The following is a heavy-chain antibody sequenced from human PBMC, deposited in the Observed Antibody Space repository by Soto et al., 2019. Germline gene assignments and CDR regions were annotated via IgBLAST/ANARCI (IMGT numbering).Heavy chain of an antibody. CDR1: GFTFDDYA. CDR2: ISWNSGSI. V-gene: IGHV3-9*01. Sequence: EVQLVESGGGLVQPGRSLRLSCAASGFTFDDYAMHWVRQAPGKGLEWVSGISWNSGSIGYADSVKGRFTISRDNAKNSLYLQMNSLRAEDTASYYCAKELDIVATIGGAAFDYWGQGTLVTVSS. D-gene: IGHD5-12*01. J-gene: IGHJ4*02. CDR3: AKELDIVATIGGAAFDY.